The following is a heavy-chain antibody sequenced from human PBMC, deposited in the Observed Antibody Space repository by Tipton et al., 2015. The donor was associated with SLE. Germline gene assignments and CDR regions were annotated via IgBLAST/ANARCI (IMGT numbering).Heavy chain of an antibody. CDR2: IHYSGYT. CDR1: GGSVSTNF. J-gene: IGHJ1*01. CDR3: ARETRGYSCTWFAPPGYFQS. Sequence: TLSLTCSVSGGSVSTNFRSWIRQPPGKGLEWIGYIHYSGYTTYNPSLKSRVTISLDTSTKQFSLKLSFVTAADTAVYYCARETRGYSCTWFAPPGYFQSWGQGTLVTVS. V-gene: IGHV4-59*02. D-gene: IGHD6-13*01.